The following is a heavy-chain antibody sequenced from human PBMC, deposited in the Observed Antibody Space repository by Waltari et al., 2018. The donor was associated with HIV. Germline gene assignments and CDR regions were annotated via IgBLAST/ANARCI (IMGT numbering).Heavy chain of an antibody. J-gene: IGHJ5*02. CDR3: AKVSVGIPVAGTKVS. D-gene: IGHD6-19*01. CDR1: GFNFRAYI. V-gene: IGHV3-23*04. CDR2: ISATGKT. Sequence: EVQLVESGGGLVQPGGSLRLSCAASGFNFRAYIMTWVRQAPGEGLEWVSGISATGKTYYADSVKGRFTISRDNSKNTLSLLMNSLRVEDTAVYYCAKVSVGIPVAGTKVSWGQGTLVTVSS.